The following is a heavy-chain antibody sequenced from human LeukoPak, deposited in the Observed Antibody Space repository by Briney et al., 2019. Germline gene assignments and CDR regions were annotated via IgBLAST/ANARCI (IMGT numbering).Heavy chain of an antibody. CDR3: AKDLTSSSPQ. Sequence: PGGSLRLSCAASGYTFSSYGMHWVRQAPGKGLEWVAVISYDGSNKYYADSVKGRFTISRDNSKNTLYLQMNSLRAEDTAVYYCAKDLTSSSPQWGQGTLVTVSS. D-gene: IGHD6-6*01. V-gene: IGHV3-30*18. CDR1: GYTFSSYG. J-gene: IGHJ4*02. CDR2: ISYDGSNK.